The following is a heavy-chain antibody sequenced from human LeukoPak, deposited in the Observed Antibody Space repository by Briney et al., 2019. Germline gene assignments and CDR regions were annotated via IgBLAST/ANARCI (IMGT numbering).Heavy chain of an antibody. J-gene: IGHJ3*02. CDR3: ARVYYYDSSGLRSDAFDI. V-gene: IGHV1-8*01. D-gene: IGHD3-22*01. CDR1: GYTFTSYD. Sequence: ASVKVSCKASGYTFTSYDINWVRQATGQGLEWMGWMNPNSGNTGYARKFQGRVTMTRNTSISTAYMELSSLRSEDTAVYYCARVYYYDSSGLRSDAFDIWGQGTMVTVSS. CDR2: MNPNSGNT.